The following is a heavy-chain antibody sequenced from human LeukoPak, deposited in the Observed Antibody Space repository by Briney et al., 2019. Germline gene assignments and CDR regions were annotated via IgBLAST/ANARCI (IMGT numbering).Heavy chain of an antibody. V-gene: IGHV4-59*01. CDR3: ARSKAMVLPDAFDI. CDR1: GGSIRSYY. D-gene: IGHD5-18*01. J-gene: IGHJ3*02. Sequence: PSETLSLTCTVSGGSIRSYYWSWIRQPPGKGLEWIGYIYYSGSTNYNPSLKSRVTISVDTSKNQFSLKLSSVTAADTAVYYCARSKAMVLPDAFDIWGQGTMVTVSS. CDR2: IYYSGST.